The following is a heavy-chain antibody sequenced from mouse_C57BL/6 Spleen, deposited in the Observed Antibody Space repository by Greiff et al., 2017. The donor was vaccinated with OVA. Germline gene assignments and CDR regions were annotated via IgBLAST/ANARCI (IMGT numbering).Heavy chain of an antibody. CDR1: GFSFNTYA. CDR3: VRHHTTAWAMDY. J-gene: IGHJ4*01. Sequence: EADGGLVQPKGSLKLSCAASGFSFNTYAMNWVRQAPGKGLEWVARIRSKSNNYATYYADSVKDRFTISRDDSESMLYLQMNNLKTEDTAMYYCVRHHTTAWAMDYWGQGTSVTVSS. CDR2: IRSKSNNYAT. D-gene: IGHD1-2*01. V-gene: IGHV10-1*01.